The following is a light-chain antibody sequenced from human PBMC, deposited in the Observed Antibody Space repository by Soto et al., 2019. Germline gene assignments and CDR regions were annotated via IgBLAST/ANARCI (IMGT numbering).Light chain of an antibody. CDR3: SSYAGRTNFEV. Sequence: QSVLTQPPSASGSPGQSVTISCTGTSSDVGGYNSVSWYQQHPGKAPKLMIYEVSKRPSGVPDRFSGSKSGNTASLTVSGLQAGDEADYYCSSYAGRTNFEVFGTGTKVTVL. V-gene: IGLV2-8*01. J-gene: IGLJ1*01. CDR2: EVS. CDR1: SSDVGGYNS.